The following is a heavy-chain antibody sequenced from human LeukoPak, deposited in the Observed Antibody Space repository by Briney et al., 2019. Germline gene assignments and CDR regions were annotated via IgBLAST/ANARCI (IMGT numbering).Heavy chain of an antibody. V-gene: IGHV3-74*01. J-gene: IGHJ4*02. CDR3: ARSIDI. CDR2: INSDGSIT. CDR1: GFTFSSYW. Sequence: GGSLRLSCAASGFTFSSYWMHWVRQAPGKGLVWVSRINSDGSITDYADSVKGRFTISRDNAENTVHLQMNSLRAEDTAVYYCARSIDIWGQGTLVTVSS.